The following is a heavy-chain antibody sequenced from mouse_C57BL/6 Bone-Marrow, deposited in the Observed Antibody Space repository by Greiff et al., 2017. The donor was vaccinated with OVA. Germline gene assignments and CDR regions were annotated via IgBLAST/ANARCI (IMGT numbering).Heavy chain of an antibody. CDR1: GFTFSDYY. Sequence: EVMLVESGGGLVQPGGSLKLSCAASGFTFSDYYMYWVRQTPEKRLEWVAYISNGGGSTYYPDTVKGRFTISRDNAKNTLYLQMSRLKSEDTAMYYCARRDGYSPYAMDYWGQGTSVTVSS. D-gene: IGHD2-3*01. CDR3: ARRDGYSPYAMDY. J-gene: IGHJ4*01. CDR2: ISNGGGST. V-gene: IGHV5-12*01.